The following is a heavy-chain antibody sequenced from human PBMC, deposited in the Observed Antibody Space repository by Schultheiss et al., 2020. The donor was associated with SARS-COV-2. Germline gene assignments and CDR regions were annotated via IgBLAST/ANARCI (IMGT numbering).Heavy chain of an antibody. Sequence: GGSLRLSCAASGFTFSGYAMQWVRQAPGKGLEWVTVISYDGSNKYYADSVKGRFTISRDNSKNTLYLQMNSLRAEDTAVYYCARGGYYDFWSGSSYGMDVWGQGTTVTVSS. CDR2: ISYDGSNK. V-gene: IGHV3-30-3*01. J-gene: IGHJ6*02. CDR1: GFTFSGYA. CDR3: ARGGYYDFWSGSSYGMDV. D-gene: IGHD3-3*01.